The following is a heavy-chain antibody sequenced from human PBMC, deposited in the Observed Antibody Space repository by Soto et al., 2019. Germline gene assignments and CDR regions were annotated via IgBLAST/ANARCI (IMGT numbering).Heavy chain of an antibody. V-gene: IGHV3-23*01. D-gene: IGHD2-21*01. J-gene: IGHJ1*01. CDR2: VGGSGSST. CDR3: ATDFRFCGGSYCDHTEYFHH. CDR1: GFTFSSHA. Sequence: EVQLLESGGGLVQPGGSLRLSCAASGFTFSSHAVSWVRQAPGKGLEWVSAVGGSGSSTYYSDSVKGRFTVSRDNSKNTLYLQMDSLRAEDTALYYCATDFRFCGGSYCDHTEYFHHWGQGTLVTVSS.